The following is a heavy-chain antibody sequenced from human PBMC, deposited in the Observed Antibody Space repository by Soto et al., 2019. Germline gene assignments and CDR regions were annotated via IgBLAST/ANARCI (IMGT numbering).Heavy chain of an antibody. J-gene: IGHJ6*03. Sequence: EVQLVESGGGLVQPGGSLRLSCAASGFTFSSYSTNWVRQAPGKGLEWVSYISSSSSTIYYADSVKGRFTISRDNAKNSLYLQMNSLRAEDTAVYYCAISNYYYMDVWGKGTTVTVSS. CDR3: AISNYYYMDV. CDR1: GFTFSSYS. CDR2: ISSSSSTI. V-gene: IGHV3-48*01. D-gene: IGHD2-21*01.